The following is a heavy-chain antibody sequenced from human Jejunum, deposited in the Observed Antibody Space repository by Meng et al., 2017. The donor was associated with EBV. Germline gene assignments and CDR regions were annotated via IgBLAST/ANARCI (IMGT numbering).Heavy chain of an antibody. CDR3: ARGGPDFGDYVPFDY. Sequence: QPQMEEAGSRLVKPSHTLVLTCAVSGDSITRGAYLWSWIRQAPGKGLEWIGNIYHIGSTYYNPSLKSRVTISVDRSKNQFSLKLTSVTAADTAVYYCARGGPDFGDYVPFDYWGQGTLVTVSS. D-gene: IGHD4-17*01. CDR1: GDSITRGAYL. J-gene: IGHJ4*02. CDR2: IYHIGST. V-gene: IGHV4-30-2*01.